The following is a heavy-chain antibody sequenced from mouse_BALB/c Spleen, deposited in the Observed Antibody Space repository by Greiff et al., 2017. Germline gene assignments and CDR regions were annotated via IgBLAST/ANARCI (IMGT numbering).Heavy chain of an antibody. CDR2: ISSGSSTI. V-gene: IGHV5-17*02. CDR1: GFTFSSFG. D-gene: IGHD1-1*01. J-gene: IGHJ2*01. Sequence: EVQVVESGGGLVQPGGSRKLSCAASGFTFSSFGMHWVRQAPEKGLEWVAYISSGSSTIYYADTVKGRFTISRDNPKNTLFLQMTSLRSEDTAMYYCAREYYGSSHFDYWGQGTTLTVSS. CDR3: AREYYGSSHFDY.